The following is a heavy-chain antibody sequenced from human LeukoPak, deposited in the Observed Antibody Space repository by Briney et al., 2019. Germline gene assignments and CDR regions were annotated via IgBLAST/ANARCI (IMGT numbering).Heavy chain of an antibody. D-gene: IGHD6-19*01. CDR3: ARAADSSDVVDP. V-gene: IGHV4-34*01. J-gene: IGHJ5*02. CDR1: GGSFSGYY. Sequence: SETLSLTCAVSGGSFSGYYWSWIRQPPGKGLEWIGEINHSGSTNYNPSPKSRVTISVDTSKNQFSLKLSSVTAADTVVYYCARAADSSDVVDPWGQGTLVTVSS. CDR2: INHSGST.